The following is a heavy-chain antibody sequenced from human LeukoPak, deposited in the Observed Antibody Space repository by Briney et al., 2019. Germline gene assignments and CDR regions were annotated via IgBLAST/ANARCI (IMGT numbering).Heavy chain of an antibody. V-gene: IGHV1-2*02. D-gene: IGHD2-21*02. CDR2: INPNSGGT. J-gene: IGHJ4*02. CDR1: GYTFTGYY. CDR3: ARGGGDQDLPYDY. Sequence: ASVKVSCKASGYTFTGYYMHWVRQVPGQGLEWMGWINPNSGGTNYAQKFQGRVTMTRDTSISTAYMELSRLRSDDTAVYYCARGGGDQDLPYDYWGQGTLVTVSS.